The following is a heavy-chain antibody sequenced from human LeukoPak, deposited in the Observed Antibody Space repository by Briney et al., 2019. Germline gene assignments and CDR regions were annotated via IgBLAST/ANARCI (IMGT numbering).Heavy chain of an antibody. CDR1: GGTFSSYA. CDR2: FIPIFGTA. J-gene: IGHJ3*02. V-gene: IGHV1-69*01. D-gene: IGHD2-8*01. CDR3: ARNIVLMVYAVGHMNAFDI. Sequence: GSSVKVSCKASGGTFSSYAISWVRQAPGQGLGWMGGFIPIFGTANYAQKFQGRVTFTADESTSRAYMELSCLRSEDTAVYYCARNIVLMVYAVGHMNAFDIWGQGTMVTVSS.